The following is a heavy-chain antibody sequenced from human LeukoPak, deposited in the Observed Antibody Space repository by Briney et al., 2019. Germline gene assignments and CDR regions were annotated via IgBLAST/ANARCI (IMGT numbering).Heavy chain of an antibody. D-gene: IGHD1-26*01. CDR3: AKGVLKYSGSYHGDY. J-gene: IGHJ4*02. CDR1: GFTFSSYG. V-gene: IGHV3-30*18. Sequence: PGGSLRLSCAASGFTFSSYGMHWVRQAPGKGLEWVAVISYDGSNKYYADSVKGRFTISRDNSKNTLYLQMNSLRAEDTAVYYCAKGVLKYSGSYHGDYWGQGTLVTVSS. CDR2: ISYDGSNK.